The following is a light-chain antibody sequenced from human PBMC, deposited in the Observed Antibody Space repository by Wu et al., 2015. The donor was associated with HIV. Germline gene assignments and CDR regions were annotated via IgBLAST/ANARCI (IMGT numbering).Light chain of an antibody. CDR2: AAS. CDR1: QSISTY. J-gene: IGKJ2*03. CDR3: QQSYSTLYS. V-gene: IGKV1-39*01. Sequence: DIQMTQSPSSLSASIGDRVTITCRASQSISTYSNWYQQKPGKAPKLLIYAASNLHSGIPSRFSGSGSGTDFTLAISSLQPEDFASYFCQQSYSTLYSFGQGTKLEIK.